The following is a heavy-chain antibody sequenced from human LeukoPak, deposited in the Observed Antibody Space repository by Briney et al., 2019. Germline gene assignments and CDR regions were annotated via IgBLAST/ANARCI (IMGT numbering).Heavy chain of an antibody. CDR3: SSDVGRGPPEAFDI. CDR2: LSSISHYI. J-gene: IGHJ3*02. CDR1: GFTFSRYS. V-gene: IGHV3-21*06. D-gene: IGHD1-26*01. Sequence: GGSLRLSCAASGFTFSRYSMNWVRQAPGKGLEWVSTLSSISHYIYYADSVEGRFTVSRDNANNLLYLQMNSLGAEDTAVYYCSSDVGRGPPEAFDIWGQGTMVTVSS.